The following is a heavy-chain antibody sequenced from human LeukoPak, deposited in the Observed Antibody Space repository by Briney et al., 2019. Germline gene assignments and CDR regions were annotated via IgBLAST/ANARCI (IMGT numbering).Heavy chain of an antibody. CDR3: AKDPRLYDSSGYFPD. Sequence: GGSLRLSCAASGFTFSSYAMSWVRQAPGKGLEWVSYISNSGGTTYYADSVKGRFTISRDDAKNSLYLQMNSLRAEDTAVYYCAKDPRLYDSSGYFPDWGQGTLVTVSS. D-gene: IGHD3-22*01. CDR1: GFTFSSYA. CDR2: ISNSGGTT. V-gene: IGHV3-48*04. J-gene: IGHJ4*02.